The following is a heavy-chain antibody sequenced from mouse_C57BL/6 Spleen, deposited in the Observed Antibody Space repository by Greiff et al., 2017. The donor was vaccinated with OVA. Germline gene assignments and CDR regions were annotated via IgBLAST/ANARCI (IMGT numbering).Heavy chain of an antibody. J-gene: IGHJ1*03. V-gene: IGHV1-64*01. CDR3: ARGRGKDWYFDV. CDR1: GYTFTSYW. CDR2: IHPNSGST. Sequence: QVQLQQPGAELVKPGASVKLSCKASGYTFTSYWMHWVKQRPGQGLEWIGMIHPNSGSTNYNEKFKSKATLTVDKSSSTAYRQLSSLTSEDSAVDYCARGRGKDWYFDVWGTGTTVTVSS.